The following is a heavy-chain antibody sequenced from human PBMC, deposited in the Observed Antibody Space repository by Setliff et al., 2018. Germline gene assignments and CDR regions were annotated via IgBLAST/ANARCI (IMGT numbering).Heavy chain of an antibody. CDR3: ARDGVFYAMDF. J-gene: IGHJ6*02. D-gene: IGHD3-10*01. Sequence: PGGSLRLSCAASALTFSSYWMNWVRQAPGKGLEWLASINPHGSEKYYADSVKGRFTISRDFATNSLHLQMTSLSAEDTAVYYCARDGVFYAMDFWGQGTTVTVSS. V-gene: IGHV3-7*01. CDR2: INPHGSEK. CDR1: ALTFSSYW.